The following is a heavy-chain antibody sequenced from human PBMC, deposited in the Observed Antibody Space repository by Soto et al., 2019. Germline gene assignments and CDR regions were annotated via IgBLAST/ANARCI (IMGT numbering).Heavy chain of an antibody. CDR2: IQSGGPT. J-gene: IGHJ6*04. V-gene: IGHV3-66*01. CDR1: GFTVSSKY. CDR3: SRGVVLCGVGRCYAIPLDG. D-gene: IGHD2-15*01. Sequence: GGSLRLSCAASGFTVSSKYMSWVRQASGKGLEWVSLIQSGGPTYYADSVKGRFTISRDTSENTLHLQMDSLRAEDTAVYYCSRGVVLCGVGRCYAIPLDGWGKGTTVTVSS.